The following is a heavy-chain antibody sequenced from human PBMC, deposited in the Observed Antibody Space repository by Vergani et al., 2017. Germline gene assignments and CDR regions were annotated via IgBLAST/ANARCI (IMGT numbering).Heavy chain of an antibody. J-gene: IGHJ3*01. Sequence: QLVESGGGWVQPGGSLRLSCVVSGFDFSSYIMNWVRQAPGKGLEWVSFVSTGTKSQSYAESVKGRFTISRDSAKNSLYLQMDSLRAEDTAVYYCARGYSSTYGRAFDFWGQGTKVTVSS. CDR3: ARGYSSTYGRAFDF. CDR2: VSTGTKSQ. V-gene: IGHV3-48*01. CDR1: GFDFSSYI. D-gene: IGHD6-19*01.